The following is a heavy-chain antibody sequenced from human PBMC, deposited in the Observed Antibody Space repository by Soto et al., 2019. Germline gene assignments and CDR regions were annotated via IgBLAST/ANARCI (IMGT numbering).Heavy chain of an antibody. D-gene: IGHD3-3*01. CDR2: ISGSGGST. CDR1: GFTFSSYA. Sequence: PGGSLRLSCAASGFTFSSYAMSWVRQAPGKGLEWVSAISGSGGSTYYADSVKGRFTISRDNSKNTLYLQMNSLRAEDTAVYYCATFLLSGPYYYYGMDVWGQGTTVTVSS. J-gene: IGHJ6*02. CDR3: ATFLLSGPYYYYGMDV. V-gene: IGHV3-23*01.